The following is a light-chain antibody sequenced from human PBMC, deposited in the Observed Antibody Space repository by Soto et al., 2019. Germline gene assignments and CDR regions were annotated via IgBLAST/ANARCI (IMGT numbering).Light chain of an antibody. CDR1: QSVSSSF. CDR3: NHYGDSRT. CDR2: AAA. J-gene: IGKJ1*01. Sequence: VLRQSPGTLSLSSGERATLSCRASQSVSSSFLAWYQQKPGQAPRLLIYAAASRAGGVPERFSGSGSGTDFTLSISRLEPEDSAVYYCNHYGDSRTFVQGTKVDIK. V-gene: IGKV3-20*01.